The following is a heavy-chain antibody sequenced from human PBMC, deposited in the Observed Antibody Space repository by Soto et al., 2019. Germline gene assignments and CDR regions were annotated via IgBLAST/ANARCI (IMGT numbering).Heavy chain of an antibody. Sequence: VGSLRLSCAASGFTFSSYAMSWVRQAPGKGLEWVSAISGSGGSTYYADSVKGRFTISRDNSKNTLYLQMISLRAEDTAVYYCAKDLARITMIVVAPLWGQGTLVTVSS. CDR2: ISGSGGST. V-gene: IGHV3-23*01. J-gene: IGHJ4*02. CDR3: AKDLARITMIVVAPL. CDR1: GFTFSSYA. D-gene: IGHD3-22*01.